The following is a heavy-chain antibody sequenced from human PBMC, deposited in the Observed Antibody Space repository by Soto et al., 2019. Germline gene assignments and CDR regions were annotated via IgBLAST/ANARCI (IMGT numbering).Heavy chain of an antibody. CDR3: ASSFFVLVPAAPLDH. Sequence: QVQLVQSGAEVKKPGASVKVSCKASGYTFTSYGISWVRQAPGQGLEWMGWISAYNGNTNYAQKLQGRVTMTTDTTTSPAYMELRRLRSDDTAVYYCASSFFVLVPAAPLDHWGQGPLVTVSS. CDR2: ISAYNGNT. J-gene: IGHJ4*02. V-gene: IGHV1-18*01. D-gene: IGHD2-2*01. CDR1: GYTFTSYG.